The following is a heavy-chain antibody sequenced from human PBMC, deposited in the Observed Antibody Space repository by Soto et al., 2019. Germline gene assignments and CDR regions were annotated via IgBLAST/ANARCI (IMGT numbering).Heavy chain of an antibody. CDR2: TSVTGAM. D-gene: IGHD3-10*01. Sequence: QVQLQESGPGLVKPSETLSLLCFVSGEAVGSGQSYWNWIRQAPGKGLEWIGHTSVTGAMKYSASLKSRVTMSVDTYKSQISLTLTSVTAADSATYFCPRGRADSAGSSLGRRMDVWGQGTTVTVAS. J-gene: IGHJ6*02. CDR1: GEAVGSGQSY. CDR3: PRGRADSAGSSLGRRMDV. V-gene: IGHV4-61*01.